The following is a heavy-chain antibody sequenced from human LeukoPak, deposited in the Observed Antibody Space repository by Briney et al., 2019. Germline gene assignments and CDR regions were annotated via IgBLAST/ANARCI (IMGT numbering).Heavy chain of an antibody. J-gene: IGHJ3*02. CDR2: ISAYNGNT. CDR1: GYIFTTNG. V-gene: IGHV1-18*01. Sequence: ASVKVSCKASGYIFTTNGITWVRQAPGQGLEWMGWISAYNGNTNYAQKLQGRVTMTTDTFTSTAYMGLRSLRSDDTAVYYCARRSGSYDAFDIWGQGTMVTVSS. CDR3: ARRSGSYDAFDI. D-gene: IGHD1-26*01.